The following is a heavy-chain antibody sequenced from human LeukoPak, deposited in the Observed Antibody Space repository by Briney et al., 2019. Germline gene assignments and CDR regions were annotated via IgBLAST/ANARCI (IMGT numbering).Heavy chain of an antibody. Sequence: GGSLRLSCAASGFTFTSYSMNWVRQAPGKGLEWVSYISSSSSTIYYADSVKGRFTISRDNAKNSLYLQMNSLRAEDTAVYYCARVGFGVVGYYYMDVWGKETTVTVSS. V-gene: IGHV3-48*01. CDR1: GFTFTSYS. J-gene: IGHJ6*03. CDR2: ISSSSSTI. CDR3: ARVGFGVVGYYYMDV. D-gene: IGHD3-3*01.